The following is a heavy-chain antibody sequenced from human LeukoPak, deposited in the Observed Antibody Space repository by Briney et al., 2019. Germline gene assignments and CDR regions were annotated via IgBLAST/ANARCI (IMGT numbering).Heavy chain of an antibody. J-gene: IGHJ4*02. V-gene: IGHV1-18*01. CDR2: ISAYNGNT. Sequence: ASVKVSCKASGYTFTSYGISWVRQAPGQGLEWMGWISAYNGNTNYAQKLQGRVAMTRNTSISTAYMELSSLRSEDTAVYYCARGSTYYDFWSGYPRGLFDYWGQGTLVTVSS. D-gene: IGHD3-3*01. CDR3: ARGSTYYDFWSGYPRGLFDY. CDR1: GYTFTSYG.